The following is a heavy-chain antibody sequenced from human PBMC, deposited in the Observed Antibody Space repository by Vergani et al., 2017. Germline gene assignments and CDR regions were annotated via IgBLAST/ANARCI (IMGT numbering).Heavy chain of an antibody. CDR2: IIPIFGTA. J-gene: IGHJ6*02. CDR3: AREGFTYYYDSSGYYYGMDV. CDR1: GYPFSSYV. V-gene: IGHV1-69*01. Sequence: QEQLVQSGSELSEPGASVKVSCKASGYPFSSYVMNWVRQAPGQGLEWMGGIIPIFGTANYAQKFQGRVTITADESTSTAYMELSSLRSEDTAVYYCAREGFTYYYDSSGYYYGMDVWGQGTTVTVSS. D-gene: IGHD3-22*01.